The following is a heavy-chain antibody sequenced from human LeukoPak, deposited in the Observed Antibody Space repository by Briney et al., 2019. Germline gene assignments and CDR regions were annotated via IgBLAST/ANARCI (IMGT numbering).Heavy chain of an antibody. Sequence: GGSLRLSCAASGFTFSSYGMRWVRQAPGKGLEWVAVIWYDGSNKYYADSVKGRFTISRDNSKNTLYLQMNSLRAEDTAVYYCARAPVVPAAIGDYYYYGMDVWGQGTTVTVSS. D-gene: IGHD2-2*02. CDR1: GFTFSSYG. CDR3: ARAPVVPAAIGDYYYYGMDV. V-gene: IGHV3-33*01. J-gene: IGHJ6*02. CDR2: IWYDGSNK.